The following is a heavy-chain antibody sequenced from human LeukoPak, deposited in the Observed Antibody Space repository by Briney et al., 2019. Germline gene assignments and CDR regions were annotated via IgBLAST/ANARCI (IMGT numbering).Heavy chain of an antibody. D-gene: IGHD6-13*01. CDR1: GFTVSSNY. CDR2: IYSGGST. CDR3: ARTFNSWYDY. J-gene: IGHJ4*02. Sequence: TGGSLRLSCAASGFTVSSNYMSWVRQAPGKGLEWVSIIYSGGSTFYADSVKGRFTISRDNSKNTLYLQMNSLRVEDTAVYYCARTFNSWYDYWGQGTLVTVSS. V-gene: IGHV3-53*01.